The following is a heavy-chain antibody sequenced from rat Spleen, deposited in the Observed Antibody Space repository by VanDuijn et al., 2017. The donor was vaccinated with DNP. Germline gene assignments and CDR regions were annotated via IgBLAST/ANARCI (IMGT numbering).Heavy chain of an antibody. V-gene: IGHV5-31*01. Sequence: EVQLVESGGDLVQPGRSLKLSCVASGFTFNKYWMTWIRQVPGKGLEWVASITSSGDNTYYPDSVRGRFTISRDNARNTLYLQMNSLRSEDTATFYCAREYYYAMDAWGQGTSVTVSS. CDR1: GFTFNKYW. CDR3: AREYYYAMDA. J-gene: IGHJ4*01. CDR2: ITSSGDNT.